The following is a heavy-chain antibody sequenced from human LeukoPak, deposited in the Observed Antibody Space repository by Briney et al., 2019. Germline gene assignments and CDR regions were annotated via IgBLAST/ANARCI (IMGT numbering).Heavy chain of an antibody. D-gene: IGHD6-13*01. J-gene: IGHJ4*02. V-gene: IGHV1-69*13. CDR1: GGTFSSYA. CDR2: IIPISGTA. Sequence: SVKVSCKASGGTFSSYAISWVRQAPGQGLEWVGGIIPISGTANYAQKFQGRVTITADESTSTAYMELSSLRSEDTAVYYCTRDRDSSSLSLFGCWGQGTLVTVSS. CDR3: TRDRDSSSLSLFGC.